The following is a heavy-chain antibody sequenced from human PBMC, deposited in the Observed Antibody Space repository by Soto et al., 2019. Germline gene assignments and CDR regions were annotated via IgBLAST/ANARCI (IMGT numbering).Heavy chain of an antibody. CDR2: IYWDDDR. D-gene: IGHD3-9*01. V-gene: IGHV2-5*02. CDR1: GFSLSTTPVG. Sequence: QITLKESGPTLVKPTQTLTLTCSCSGFSLSTTPVGVGWIRQPPGKALEWLALIYWDDDRRYIPSLKNRLTIPKDPSGGQAVLTVPNLDPVDTATYYCARITIFDCNGYSFYYWGPGILVSVSS. J-gene: IGHJ4*02. CDR3: ARITIFDCNGYSFYY.